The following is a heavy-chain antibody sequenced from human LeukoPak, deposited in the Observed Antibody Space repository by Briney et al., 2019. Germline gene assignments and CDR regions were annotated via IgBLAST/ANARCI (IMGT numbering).Heavy chain of an antibody. J-gene: IGHJ5*02. CDR2: IYYSGST. CDR3: ARQSYSSSWYGGWFDP. Sequence: SETLSLTCTVSGGSISSYYWSWIRQPPGKGLEWIGNIYYSGSTNYNPSLKSRVTISVDTSKNQFSLKLSSVTAAGTAVYYCARQSYSSSWYGGWFDPWGQGTLVTVSS. CDR1: GGSISSYY. V-gene: IGHV4-59*08. D-gene: IGHD6-13*01.